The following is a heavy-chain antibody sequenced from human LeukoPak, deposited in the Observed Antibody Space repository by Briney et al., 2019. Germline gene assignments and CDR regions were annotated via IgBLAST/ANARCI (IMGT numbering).Heavy chain of an antibody. V-gene: IGHV1-18*01. CDR3: ARAGPQTPDFDWLLN. D-gene: IGHD3-9*01. CDR2: ISAYNGNT. Sequence: ASVKVSCKASGGTFSSYAISWVRQAPGQGLEWMGWISAYNGNTNYAQKLQGRVTMTTDTSTSTAYMELRSLRSDDTAVYYCARAGPQTPDFDWLLNWGQGTLVTVSS. CDR1: GGTFSSYA. J-gene: IGHJ4*02.